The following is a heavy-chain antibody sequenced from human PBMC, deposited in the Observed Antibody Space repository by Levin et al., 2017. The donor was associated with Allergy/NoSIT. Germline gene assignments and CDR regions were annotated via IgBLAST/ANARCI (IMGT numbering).Heavy chain of an antibody. CDR3: ARAYSGYEEFDY. J-gene: IGHJ4*02. V-gene: IGHV4-59*01. CDR1: GGSISSYY. Sequence: KTSETLSLTCTVSGGSISSYYWSWIRQPPGKGLEWIGYIYYSGSTNYNPSLKSRVTISVDTSKNQFSLKLSSVTAADTAVYYCARAYSGYEEFDYWGQGTLVTVSS. CDR2: IYYSGST. D-gene: IGHD5-12*01.